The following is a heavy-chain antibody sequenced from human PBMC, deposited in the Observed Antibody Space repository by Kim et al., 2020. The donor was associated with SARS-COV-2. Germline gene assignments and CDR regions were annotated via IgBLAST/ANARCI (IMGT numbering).Heavy chain of an antibody. V-gene: IGHV6-1*01. D-gene: IGHD6-13*01. Sequence: SQTLSLTCAISGDSVSTTSGSWNWIRQSPSRGLEWLGRTYYRSKWYKEYAESVKSRIIINSDTSKNQFSLQLNSVTPEDTAVYYCARLFSRAFDNWGQGTMVTVSS. J-gene: IGHJ3*02. CDR1: GDSVSTTSGS. CDR2: TYYRSKWYK. CDR3: ARLFSRAFDN.